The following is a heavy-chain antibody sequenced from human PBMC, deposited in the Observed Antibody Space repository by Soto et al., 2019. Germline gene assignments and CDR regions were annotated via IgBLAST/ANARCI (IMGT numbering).Heavy chain of an antibody. CDR3: ARDRLEGGSFLYRYFDL. V-gene: IGHV3-53*04. J-gene: IGHJ2*01. CDR2: IYSGGST. Sequence: GGSLRLSCAASGFTVSSNYMRWVRQAPGKGLEWVSVIYSGGSTYYADSVKGRFTISRHNSKNTLYLQMNSLRAEDTAVYYCARDRLEGGSFLYRYFDLSGRGTLVT. D-gene: IGHD2-15*01. CDR1: GFTVSSNY.